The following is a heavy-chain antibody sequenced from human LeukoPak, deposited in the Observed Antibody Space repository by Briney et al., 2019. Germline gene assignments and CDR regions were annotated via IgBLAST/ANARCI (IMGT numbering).Heavy chain of an antibody. CDR3: ARSERIIMILGCAFDI. Sequence: SETLSLTCTVSGDSISSYYWSWMRQPPGKGLEWIGYIYYNGSTNYSPTLKSRVTISVDTSKNQFSLKLSSVTAADTAVYFCARSERIIMILGCAFDIWGQGTVVTVSS. D-gene: IGHD3-22*01. CDR1: GDSISSYY. CDR2: IYYNGST. J-gene: IGHJ3*02. V-gene: IGHV4-59*08.